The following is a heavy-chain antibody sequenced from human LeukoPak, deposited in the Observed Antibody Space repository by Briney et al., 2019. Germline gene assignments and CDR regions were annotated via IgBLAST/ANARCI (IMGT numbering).Heavy chain of an antibody. CDR2: IYSGGST. J-gene: IGHJ4*02. Sequence: GGSLRLSCAASGFTFSSNYMSWVRQAPGKGLEWGSVIYSGGSTYYADSVKGRFTISRDNSKDTLYLQMNSLRAEDTAVYYCARSSAPGLRFDYWGQGTLVTVSS. V-gene: IGHV3-66*02. CDR3: ARSSAPGLRFDY. CDR1: GFTFSSNY. D-gene: IGHD2-15*01.